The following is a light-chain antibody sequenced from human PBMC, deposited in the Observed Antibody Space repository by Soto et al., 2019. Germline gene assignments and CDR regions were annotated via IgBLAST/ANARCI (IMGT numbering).Light chain of an antibody. Sequence: QSVLTQPASVSGSPGQSITISCTGTSSDVGGYNYVSWYQQQPGKAPKLMIYEVSNRPSGVSNRFSGSKSGNTASLTISGLQAEDEADYYCSSYTSSSTLVFGTGTKGTVL. CDR1: SSDVGGYNY. CDR2: EVS. CDR3: SSYTSSSTLV. V-gene: IGLV2-14*01. J-gene: IGLJ1*01.